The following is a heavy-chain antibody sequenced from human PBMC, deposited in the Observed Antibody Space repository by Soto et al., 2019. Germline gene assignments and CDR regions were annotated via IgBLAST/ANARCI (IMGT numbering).Heavy chain of an antibody. CDR2: INAGNGNT. Sequence: GASVKVSCKASGYTFTSYAMHWVRQAPGQRLEWMGWINAGNGNTKYSQKFQGRVTITRDTSASTAYMELSSLRSEDTAVYYCARGSSSSWYLWCFDPWGQGTLVTVAS. J-gene: IGHJ5*02. CDR3: ARGSSSSWYLWCFDP. V-gene: IGHV1-3*01. D-gene: IGHD6-13*01. CDR1: GYTFTSYA.